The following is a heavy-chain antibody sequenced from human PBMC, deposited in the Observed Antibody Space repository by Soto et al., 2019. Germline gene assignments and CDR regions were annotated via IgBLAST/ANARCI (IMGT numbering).Heavy chain of an antibody. D-gene: IGHD1-7*01. J-gene: IGHJ6*02. CDR3: ARGNWNYYHVMDV. V-gene: IGHV3-33*01. CDR2: IWYDGSNK. CDR1: GFNFSSYG. Sequence: GGALRLSRAAAGFNFSSYGIHWVRPGPGKGLEWVAVIWYDGSNKYYADSVKGRFTISRDNPKNTLHLQMNSLRVDDTALYYCARGNWNYYHVMDVWGQGTTVTVSS.